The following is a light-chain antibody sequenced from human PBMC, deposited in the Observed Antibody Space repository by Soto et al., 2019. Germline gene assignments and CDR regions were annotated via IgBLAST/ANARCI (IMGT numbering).Light chain of an antibody. J-gene: IGKJ2*01. CDR3: PQLNIYLEP. CDR1: QGISSY. Sequence: RMTQSPSSLSASTGDRVTITCRASQGISSYLAWYQQKPGKAPKLLIYAASTLQSGVPSRFSGSGSGTDFTLTISCLQSEDFTTYFCPQLNIYLEPFGQGTKVDIK. V-gene: IGKV1-8*01. CDR2: AAS.